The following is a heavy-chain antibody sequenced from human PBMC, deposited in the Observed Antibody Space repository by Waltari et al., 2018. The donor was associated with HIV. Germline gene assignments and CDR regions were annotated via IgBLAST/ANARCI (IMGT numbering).Heavy chain of an antibody. CDR1: GYKFVDYD. D-gene: IGHD2-8*01. J-gene: IGHJ5*02. CDR2: INPKTGKT. Sequence: VQLVQSGAEVKKPGASVKVSCKTSGYKFVDYDLNWVRQAKGQGLEWMGLINPKTGKTGTAQKFQDRMTMSVNVSSQIAYLDLRDLKSEDTATYFCARMYCTLSTCSRTNWFDPWGQGSSITVSS. V-gene: IGHV1-8*02. CDR3: ARMYCTLSTCSRTNWFDP.